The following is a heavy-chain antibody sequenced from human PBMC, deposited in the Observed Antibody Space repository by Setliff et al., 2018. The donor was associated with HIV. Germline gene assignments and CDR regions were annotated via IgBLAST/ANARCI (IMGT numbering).Heavy chain of an antibody. V-gene: IGHV4-61*02. J-gene: IGHJ4*02. D-gene: IGHD6-19*01. CDR1: GGSISSGGYY. CDR2: IYSSGKT. CDR3: ARSLLPSITVAGTIGY. Sequence: PSETLSLTCTVSGGSISSGGYYWNWIRQPAGRALEWIGRIYSSGKTNYNPSLKSRVKMSIDTSKNQFSLKLSSVTAADTAVYYCARSLLPSITVAGTIGYWGQGSLVTVSS.